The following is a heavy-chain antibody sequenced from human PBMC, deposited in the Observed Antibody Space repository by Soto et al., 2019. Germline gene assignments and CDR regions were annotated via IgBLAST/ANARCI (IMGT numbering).Heavy chain of an antibody. D-gene: IGHD4-17*01. CDR2: IIPIFGTA. CDR1: GGTFSSYA. CDR3: ASYMTTVTTYDY. V-gene: IGHV1-69*06. Sequence: SVKVSCKASGGTFSSYAISWVRQAPGQGLEWMGGIIPIFGTANYAQKFQGRVTITADKSTSTAYMELSSLRSEDTAVYYCASYMTTVTTYDYWGQGTLVTVSS. J-gene: IGHJ4*02.